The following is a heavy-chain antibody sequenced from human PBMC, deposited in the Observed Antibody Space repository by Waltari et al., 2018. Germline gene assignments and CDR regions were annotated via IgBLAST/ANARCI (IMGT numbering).Heavy chain of an antibody. V-gene: IGHV1-69*04. CDR1: GDTFNRYA. D-gene: IGHD6-13*01. Sequence: QVQVMQSGAETKQPGSSVKVSCTVSGDTFNRYAVSWVRQAPGQGLEWMGRTVPVLQMTNYAQRFRGRITLTASTAATTAFMDLSGLRSEDTAVYYCALSPQQLLAFDFWGQGTMVTVSS. CDR3: ALSPQQLLAFDF. CDR2: TVPVLQMT. J-gene: IGHJ3*01.